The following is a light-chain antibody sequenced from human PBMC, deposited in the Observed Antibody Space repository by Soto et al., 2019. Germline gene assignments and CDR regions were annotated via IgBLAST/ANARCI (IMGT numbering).Light chain of an antibody. CDR2: AAS. Sequence: IQLTQSPSSLSASVGDRVTITCRASQGISSYLAWYQQKPGRAPKLLISAASTLQSGVPSRFSGSGSGTDFTLTINSLQPEDFATYYCQQLNDYPLTFGGGTKVDIK. CDR1: QGISSY. J-gene: IGKJ4*01. V-gene: IGKV1-9*01. CDR3: QQLNDYPLT.